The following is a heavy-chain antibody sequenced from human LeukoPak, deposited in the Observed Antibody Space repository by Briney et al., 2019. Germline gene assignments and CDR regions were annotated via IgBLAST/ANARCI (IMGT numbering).Heavy chain of an antibody. Sequence: SETPSLTCTVSGGSISSYYWSWLRQPAGKGLEWIGRIYTSGSTNYNPSLKSRVTMSVDTSKNQFSLKLSSVTAADTAVYYCARVVWFGELFFNYWGQGTLVTVSS. CDR2: IYTSGST. CDR3: ARVVWFGELFFNY. J-gene: IGHJ4*02. D-gene: IGHD3-10*01. CDR1: GGSISSYY. V-gene: IGHV4-4*07.